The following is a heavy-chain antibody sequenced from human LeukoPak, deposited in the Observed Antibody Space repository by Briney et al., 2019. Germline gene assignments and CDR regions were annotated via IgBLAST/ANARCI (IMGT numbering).Heavy chain of an antibody. CDR3: ARGRVTAVAGKGNFDY. J-gene: IGHJ4*02. D-gene: IGHD6-19*01. CDR2: INHSGST. Sequence: SETLSLTCAVYGGSFSGYYWSWIRQPPGKGLEWLGEINHSGSTNYNPSLKSRVTISVDTSKNQFSLKLSSVTAADTAVYYCARGRVTAVAGKGNFDYWGQGTLVTVSS. CDR1: GGSFSGYY. V-gene: IGHV4-34*01.